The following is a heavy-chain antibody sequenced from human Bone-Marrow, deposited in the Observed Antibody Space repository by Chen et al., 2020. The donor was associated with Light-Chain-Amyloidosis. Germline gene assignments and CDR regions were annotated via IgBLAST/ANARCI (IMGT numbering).Heavy chain of an antibody. V-gene: IGHV3-23*01. J-gene: IGHJ5*02. D-gene: IGHD3-3*01. CDR1: GFRVSHYA. CDR3: AKDGKEWLPDA. CDR2: ISPSGGRT. Sequence: EVQLLESGGGWVQPGGSMGHACAAFGFRVSHYAMSGVRQAPGKGLEWVSAISPSGGRTYYADSVKGRLTISRDNSENTLYLQMNSLRVEDTAVYYCAKDGKEWLPDAWGQGTLVTVSS.